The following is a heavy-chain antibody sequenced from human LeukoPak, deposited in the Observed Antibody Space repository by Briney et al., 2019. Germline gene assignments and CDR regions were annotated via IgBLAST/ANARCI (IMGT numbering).Heavy chain of an antibody. D-gene: IGHD6-13*01. J-gene: IGHJ6*03. CDR2: IIPIFGTA. V-gene: IGHV1-69*05. Sequence: WVKDSCQSTVGTFISYVSSGVRQAPGQGRAGVGGIIPIFGTANYEQKFQGRVTITTDESTSTAYKELSSLRSEDTAVYYCARGMVQRAADYYYYYYYMDVWGKGTTVTVSS. CDR1: VGTFISYV. CDR3: ARGMVQRAADYYYYYYYMDV.